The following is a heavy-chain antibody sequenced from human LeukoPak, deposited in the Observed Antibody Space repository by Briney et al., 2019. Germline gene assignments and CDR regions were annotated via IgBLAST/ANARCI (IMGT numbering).Heavy chain of an antibody. D-gene: IGHD5-24*01. CDR1: GDSVSSKSAA. CDR2: TYYRSKWYN. J-gene: IGHJ3*02. CDR3: VRDDGMGLDAFDI. Sequence: SQTLSLTCAISGDSVSSKSAAWNWIRQSPSRGLEWLGRTYYRSKWYNDYAVSVKSRITVSPDTSKNQFSLQLKSVTSEDTAIYYCVRDDGMGLDAFDIWGQGKMVTVSS. V-gene: IGHV6-1*01.